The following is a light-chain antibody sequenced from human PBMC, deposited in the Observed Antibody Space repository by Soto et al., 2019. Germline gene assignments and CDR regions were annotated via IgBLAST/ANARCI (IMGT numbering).Light chain of an antibody. CDR3: SSYTSSSTLWV. Sequence: QSVLTQPASVSGSPGQSITISCTGTNSEVGGYNYVSWYQQHPGKAPKLMIYDVSNRPSGVSNRFSGSKSGNTASLTISGLQAEDEADYYCSSYTSSSTLWVFGTGTKVTVL. J-gene: IGLJ1*01. CDR1: NSEVGGYNY. CDR2: DVS. V-gene: IGLV2-14*01.